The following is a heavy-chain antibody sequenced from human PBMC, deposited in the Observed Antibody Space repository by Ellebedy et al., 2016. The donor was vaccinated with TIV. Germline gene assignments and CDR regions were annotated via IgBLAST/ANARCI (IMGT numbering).Heavy chain of an antibody. CDR1: GDSISRSSYY. J-gene: IGHJ5*02. Sequence: SETLSLTCTVSGDSISRSSYYWGWIRQPPGKGLEWIGSFYYTGSTDYNPSLKSRVAISADTSKNQFSLRLSSVTAADTAVYYCARWFGELLYVRWFDPWGQGTLVTVSS. CDR3: ARWFGELLYVRWFDP. D-gene: IGHD3-10*01. CDR2: FYYTGST. V-gene: IGHV4-39*01.